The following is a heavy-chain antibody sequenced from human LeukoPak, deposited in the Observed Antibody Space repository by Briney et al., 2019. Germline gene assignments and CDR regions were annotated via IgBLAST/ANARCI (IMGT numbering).Heavy chain of an antibody. V-gene: IGHV4-30-2*01. CDR3: ARKGYGDYDFDY. Sequence: SETLSLTCAVSGGSISSGGYSWSWIRQPPGKGLEWIGYIYHSGSTYYNPFLKSRVTISVDRSKNQFSLKLSSVTAADTAVYYCARKGYGDYDFDYWGQGTLVTVSS. J-gene: IGHJ4*02. CDR2: IYHSGST. D-gene: IGHD4-17*01. CDR1: GGSISSGGYS.